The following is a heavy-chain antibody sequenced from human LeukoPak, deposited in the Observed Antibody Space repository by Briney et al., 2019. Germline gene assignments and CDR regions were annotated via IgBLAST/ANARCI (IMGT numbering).Heavy chain of an antibody. CDR2: IYYSGST. V-gene: IGHV4-30-4*01. D-gene: IGHD5-12*01. CDR1: GGSISSGDYY. CDR3: ARDGYSGYGRDYYYYGMDV. J-gene: IGHJ6*02. Sequence: SQTLSLTCTVSGGSISSGDYYWSWIRQPPGKGLEWIGYIYYSGSTYYNPSLKSRVTISVDTSKNQFSLKLSSVTAADTAVYYCARDGYSGYGRDYYYYGMDVWGQGTTVTVSS.